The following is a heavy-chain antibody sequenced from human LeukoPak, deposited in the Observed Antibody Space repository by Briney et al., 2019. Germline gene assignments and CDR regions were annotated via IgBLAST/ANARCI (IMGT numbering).Heavy chain of an antibody. CDR3: ARMTTVTMPFDY. CDR2: IYYSGST. D-gene: IGHD4-17*01. CDR1: GGSISSGDYY. J-gene: IGHJ4*02. Sequence: SETLSLTCTVSGGSISSGDYYWSWIRQPPGKGLEWIGYIYYSGSTYYNPSLKSRVTISVDTSKNQFSLKLSSVTAADTAVYYCARMTTVTMPFDYWGQGTLVTVSS. V-gene: IGHV4-30-4*01.